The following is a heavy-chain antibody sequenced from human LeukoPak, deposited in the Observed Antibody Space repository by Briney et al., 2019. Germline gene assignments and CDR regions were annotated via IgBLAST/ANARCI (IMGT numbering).Heavy chain of an antibody. CDR3: ARITTGASFDF. D-gene: IGHD1-1*01. CDR2: IKQDGSEK. V-gene: IGHV3-7*01. J-gene: IGHJ4*02. CDR1: GFTFSSYW. Sequence: GGSLRLSCAASGFTFSSYWMSWVRQAPGKGLEWVANIKQDGSEKYYVDSVKGRFTVSRDNARNSLYLQMISLGAEDTAVYYCARITTGASFDFWGQGTLVTVSS.